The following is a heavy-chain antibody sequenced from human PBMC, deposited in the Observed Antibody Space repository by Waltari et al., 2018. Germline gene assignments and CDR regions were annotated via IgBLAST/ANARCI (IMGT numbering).Heavy chain of an antibody. CDR3: ARGEGIIWSGYYFDY. D-gene: IGHD3-3*01. CDR2: IYHSVST. J-gene: IGHJ4*02. Sequence: QLQLQESGSGLVKPSQTLSLTCAVSGGAISSGGYSWSWIRQPPGKGREWIVYIYHSVSTYYNPSLKSRVTISVDRSKNQFSLKLSSVTAADTAVYYCARGEGIIWSGYYFDYWGQGTLVTVSS. V-gene: IGHV4-30-2*01. CDR1: GGAISSGGYS.